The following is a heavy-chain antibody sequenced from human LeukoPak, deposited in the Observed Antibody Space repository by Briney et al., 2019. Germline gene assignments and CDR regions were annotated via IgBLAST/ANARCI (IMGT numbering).Heavy chain of an antibody. CDR3: ATYSSLNRREFQF. Sequence: GGSLRLSCAASGFTFSNYWMSWVRQAPGKGLQWVANIKTDGSEKYYVDSVKGRFTISRDNAKNSLYLQMNSLRAEDTAVYYCATYSSLNRREFQFWGQGTLLTVSS. J-gene: IGHJ1*01. D-gene: IGHD3-22*01. V-gene: IGHV3-7*01. CDR1: GFTFSNYW. CDR2: IKTDGSEK.